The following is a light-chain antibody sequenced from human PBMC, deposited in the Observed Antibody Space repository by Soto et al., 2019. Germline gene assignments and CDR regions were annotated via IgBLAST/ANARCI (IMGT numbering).Light chain of an antibody. V-gene: IGLV2-14*01. CDR1: SSDVGNYNY. CDR3: SSHTSSTNYV. Sequence: QSVLTQPASVSGSPGQSITISCTGTSSDVGNYNYVSWYQQHPGKAPKLMIYEVSNRPSGVSNRFSGSKSGNTASLTISGLQAEDEADYYCSSHTSSTNYVFGAGTKVTVL. CDR2: EVS. J-gene: IGLJ1*01.